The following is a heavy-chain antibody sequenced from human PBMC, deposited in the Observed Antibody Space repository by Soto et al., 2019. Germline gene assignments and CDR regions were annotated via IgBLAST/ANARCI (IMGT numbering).Heavy chain of an antibody. CDR2: IYYRGST. J-gene: IGHJ4*02. CDR3: ARGRYYDFWSGYSGFDL. CDR1: GGSINSPDYY. V-gene: IGHV4-30-4*01. D-gene: IGHD3-3*01. Sequence: QVQLQESGPGLVMPYQTLSLTCNVSGGSINSPDYYWSWIRQPPGKGLEWIGYIYYRGSTYYTPSLRSRLTISCDTSKIQFSLKLKSVTAADTAVYYCARGRYYDFWSGYSGFDLWGQGTLVTVSS.